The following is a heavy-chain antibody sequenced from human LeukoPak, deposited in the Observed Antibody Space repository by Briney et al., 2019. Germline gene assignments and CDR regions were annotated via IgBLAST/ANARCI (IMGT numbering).Heavy chain of an antibody. Sequence: SETLSLTCAVYGGSFSGYYRSWIRQPPGKGLEWIGEINHSGSTNYNPSLKSRVTISVDTSKSQFSLKLSSVTAADTAVYYCARVFRLWFGELDPWGQGTLVTVSS. CDR1: GGSFSGYY. V-gene: IGHV4-34*01. CDR3: ARVFRLWFGELDP. J-gene: IGHJ5*02. D-gene: IGHD3-10*01. CDR2: INHSGST.